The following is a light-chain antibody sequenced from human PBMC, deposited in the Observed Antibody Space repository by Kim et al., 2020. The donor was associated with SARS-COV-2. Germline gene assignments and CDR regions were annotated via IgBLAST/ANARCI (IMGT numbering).Light chain of an antibody. Sequence: EIVLTQSPGTLSLPPGERATLSCRASQSVSSSNLAWYQHKPGQAPRLLISGTSSRATGIPDRFSGSGSGTDFTLTIDRLEPEDFAAYYCQQHGSSPYTFGQGTKLEI. CDR3: QQHGSSPYT. CDR1: QSVSSSN. V-gene: IGKV3-20*01. CDR2: GTS. J-gene: IGKJ2*01.